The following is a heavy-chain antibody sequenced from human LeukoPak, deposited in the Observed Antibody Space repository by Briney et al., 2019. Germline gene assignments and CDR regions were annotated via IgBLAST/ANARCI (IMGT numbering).Heavy chain of an antibody. D-gene: IGHD3-22*01. CDR1: GLTFSSYY. CDR2: ISNSGSPI. CDR3: AIITHEIVTDLHDY. J-gene: IGHJ4*02. Sequence: GGSLRLSCIASGLTFSSYYINWVRQAPGKGLEWVSYISNSGSPIYYACSVQGRCTISKDNGKSSVYLQMNSLRTADTDVYFCAIITHEIVTDLHDYWGQGTLVTVSS. V-gene: IGHV3-48*03.